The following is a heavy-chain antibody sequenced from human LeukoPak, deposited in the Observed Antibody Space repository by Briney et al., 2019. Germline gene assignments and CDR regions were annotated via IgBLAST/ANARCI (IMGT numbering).Heavy chain of an antibody. V-gene: IGHV4-59*08. J-gene: IGHJ5*02. D-gene: IGHD2-8*01. Sequence: SGTLSLTCTDSGDSISADYWYWIRQPPGKGLVWIVLFYHSGGSDYNTSIKSRLIISMDKTKNQFSLHLPSVTAADTAVDYCARLGFCANGGFLSDLWGLGTVVIVSS. CDR2: FYHSGGS. CDR3: ARLGFCANGGFLSDL. CDR1: GDSISADY.